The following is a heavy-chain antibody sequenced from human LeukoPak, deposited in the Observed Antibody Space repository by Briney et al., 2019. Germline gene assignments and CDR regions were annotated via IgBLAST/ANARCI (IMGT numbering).Heavy chain of an antibody. D-gene: IGHD3-10*01. J-gene: IGHJ5*02. CDR1: GFTFSSYA. V-gene: IGHV3-23*01. CDR2: ISGSGGST. CDR3: AKSRYYGSGSYPFDP. Sequence: GGSLRLSCAASGFTFSSYAMSWVRQAPGKGLEWVSAISGSGGSTYYADSVKGRFTISRDNSKNTLYLQMNSLRAEDTAVYYCAKSRYYGSGSYPFDPWDQGTLVTVSS.